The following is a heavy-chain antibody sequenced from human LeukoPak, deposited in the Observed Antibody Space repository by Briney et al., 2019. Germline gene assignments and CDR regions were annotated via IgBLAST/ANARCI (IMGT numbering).Heavy chain of an antibody. Sequence: PGGPLRLSCAASGFTFSRYWMHWVRQVPGKGLVWVSRVNSDGRSTNYADSVKGRFTISRDNAKNTLYLQMNSLRADDTAVYYCARVGSTVAAGTPDYWGQGTLVTVSS. J-gene: IGHJ4*02. CDR1: GFTFSRYW. CDR3: ARVGSTVAAGTPDY. D-gene: IGHD6-13*01. V-gene: IGHV3-74*01. CDR2: VNSDGRST.